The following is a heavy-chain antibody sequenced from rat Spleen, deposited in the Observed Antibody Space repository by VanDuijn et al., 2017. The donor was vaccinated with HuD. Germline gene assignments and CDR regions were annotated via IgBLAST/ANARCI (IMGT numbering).Heavy chain of an antibody. CDR3: TRDRILRSTGFDY. V-gene: IGHV5-20*01. Sequence: EVQLVESGGGLVQPGSPLKLSCAASGFTFSDYAMAWVRQAPTKGLEWVASISYDGGSVFYRDSVKGRFTISRDNAKSSLYLQMDSLRSEDTATYYCTRDRILRSTGFDYWGQGVMVTVSS. D-gene: IGHD1-6*01. CDR1: GFTFSDYA. J-gene: IGHJ2*01. CDR2: ISYDGGSV.